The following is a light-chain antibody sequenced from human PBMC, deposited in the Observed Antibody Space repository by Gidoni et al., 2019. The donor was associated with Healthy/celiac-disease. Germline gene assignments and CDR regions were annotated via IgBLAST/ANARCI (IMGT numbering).Light chain of an antibody. J-gene: IGKJ4*01. V-gene: IGKV3-11*01. CDR2: DAS. Sequence: DIALTQSPATLSWSPGERATLSCRASQSVSSYVAWYQQKPGQAPRLLIYDASNSATGIPARFSGSGTGTGITLTISSLGPEDFAVYFCQRRSNWRPFTFGEGTKVEIK. CDR3: QRRSNWRPFT. CDR1: QSVSSY.